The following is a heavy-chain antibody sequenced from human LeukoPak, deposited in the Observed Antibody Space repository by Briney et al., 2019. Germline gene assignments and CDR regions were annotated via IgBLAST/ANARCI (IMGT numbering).Heavy chain of an antibody. V-gene: IGHV3-11*04. CDR1: GFTFTDYY. CDR3: ARASLRGTSPH. Sequence: GGSLRLSCTASGFTFTDYYMSWIRQAPGKGLEWISYISTRGTTIYYADSVKGRFTISRDNAKNSLYLQMNSLRAEDTAVYYCARASLRGTSPHWGQGTLVTVSS. J-gene: IGHJ4*02. CDR2: ISTRGTTI. D-gene: IGHD5-12*01.